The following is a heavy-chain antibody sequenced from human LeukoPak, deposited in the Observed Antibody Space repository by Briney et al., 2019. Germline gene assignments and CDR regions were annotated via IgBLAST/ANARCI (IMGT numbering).Heavy chain of an antibody. Sequence: SETLSLTCTVSGDSISSGDYYWRWSRQPAAEGLQWIGRISSSGSTNYNPSLKNRVTISVDTSKNQFSLKLRSVTAADTAVYYCARAYSSSWYFNWFDPWGQGTLVTVSS. J-gene: IGHJ5*02. CDR3: ARAYSSSWYFNWFDP. D-gene: IGHD6-13*01. CDR2: ISSSGST. CDR1: GDSISSGDYY. V-gene: IGHV4-61*02.